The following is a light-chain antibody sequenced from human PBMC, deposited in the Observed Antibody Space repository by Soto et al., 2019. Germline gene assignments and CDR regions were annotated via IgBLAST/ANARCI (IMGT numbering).Light chain of an antibody. J-gene: IGLJ1*01. CDR2: EVS. CDR1: SSDVGGYEY. Sequence: QSVLTQPASVSGSPGQSISISCTGTSSDVGGYEYVSWYQQHAGKAPKLMIYEVSNRPSGVSNRFSGSKSGNTASLTISGLQSEDEADYYCSSYTSSSTLVFGTGTKLTVL. CDR3: SSYTSSSTLV. V-gene: IGLV2-14*01.